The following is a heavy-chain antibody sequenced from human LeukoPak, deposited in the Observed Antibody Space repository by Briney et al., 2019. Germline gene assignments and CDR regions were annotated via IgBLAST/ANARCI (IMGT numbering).Heavy chain of an antibody. Sequence: ASVKVSCKASGGTFSSYAISWVRQAPGKGLEWMGGFDPEDGETIYAQKFQGRVTMTEDTSTDTAYMELSSLRSEDTAVYYCATDPDYGGTLAFDIWGQGTMVTVSS. J-gene: IGHJ3*02. CDR2: FDPEDGET. CDR1: GGTFSSYA. D-gene: IGHD4-23*01. CDR3: ATDPDYGGTLAFDI. V-gene: IGHV1-24*01.